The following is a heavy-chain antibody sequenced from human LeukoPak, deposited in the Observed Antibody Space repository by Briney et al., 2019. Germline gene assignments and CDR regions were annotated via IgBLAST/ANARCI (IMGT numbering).Heavy chain of an antibody. D-gene: IGHD3-16*01. J-gene: IGHJ4*02. CDR2: INEDGSEK. CDR1: GFTFSRYW. Sequence: SGGSLRLSCAASGFTFSRYWMAWVRQAPGKGLEWVAHINEDGSEKNYVDPVKGRFTISRDNAENPVYLQMNRLRAEDTAVYYCVRDDYLGYWGQGTLVTVSS. V-gene: IGHV3-7*05. CDR3: VRDDYLGY.